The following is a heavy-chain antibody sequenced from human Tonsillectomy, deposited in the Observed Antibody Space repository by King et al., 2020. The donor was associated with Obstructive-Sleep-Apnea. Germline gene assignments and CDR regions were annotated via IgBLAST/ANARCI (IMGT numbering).Heavy chain of an antibody. V-gene: IGHV4-59*01. J-gene: IGHJ2*01. Sequence: VQLQESGPGLVKPSETLSLTCTVSGGSISSYYWSWIRQPPGKGLEWIGYIYYSGSTNYNPSLKSRGTIPVDTSKNQFSLKLSSVTAADTAVYYCARTLSIAAAGTGWYFDLWGRGTLVTVSS. D-gene: IGHD6-13*01. CDR1: GGSISSYY. CDR2: IYYSGST. CDR3: ARTLSIAAAGTGWYFDL.